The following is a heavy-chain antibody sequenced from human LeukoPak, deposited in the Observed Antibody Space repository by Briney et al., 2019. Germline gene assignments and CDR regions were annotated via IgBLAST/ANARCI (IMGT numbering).Heavy chain of an antibody. V-gene: IGHV4-59*05. Sequence: SETLSLTCTVSGGSISSYYWSWIRQPAGKGLEWIGSIYYSGSTYYNPSLKSRVTISADTSKNQFSLKLSSVTAADTAVYYCARLAEEQWLGSYYFDYWGQGTLVTVSS. CDR1: GGSISSYY. CDR3: ARLAEEQWLGSYYFDY. J-gene: IGHJ4*02. CDR2: IYYSGST. D-gene: IGHD6-19*01.